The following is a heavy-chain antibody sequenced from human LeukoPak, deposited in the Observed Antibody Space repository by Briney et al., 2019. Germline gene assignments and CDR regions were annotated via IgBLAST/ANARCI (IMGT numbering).Heavy chain of an antibody. CDR1: GFTFSSYS. D-gene: IGHD6-13*01. CDR3: ARVYSSSWYSGYLYMDA. J-gene: IGHJ6*03. V-gene: IGHV3-21*01. CDR2: ISYRSSDI. Sequence: GGSLRLSCADSGFTFSSYSMKWVGQATGKGLERVSSISYRSSDIEYADSVMGRFTISRDNAKQSLYLQMSRLRAEDTAVYYCARVYSSSWYSGYLYMDAWGKGPTVTVSS.